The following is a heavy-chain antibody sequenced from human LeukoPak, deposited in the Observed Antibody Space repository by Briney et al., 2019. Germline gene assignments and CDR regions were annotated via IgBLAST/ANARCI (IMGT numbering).Heavy chain of an antibody. CDR3: ARDIGDYYDSSGYYYFDY. V-gene: IGHV1-69*13. J-gene: IGHJ4*02. CDR2: MNSNSGNT. CDR1: GGTFSSYA. D-gene: IGHD3-22*01. Sequence: ASVKVSCKASGGTFSSYAISWFRQAAGQGLEWMGWMNSNSGNTGYAQKFQGRVTITADESTSTAYMELSSLRSEDTAVYYCARDIGDYYDSSGYYYFDYWGQGTLVTVSA.